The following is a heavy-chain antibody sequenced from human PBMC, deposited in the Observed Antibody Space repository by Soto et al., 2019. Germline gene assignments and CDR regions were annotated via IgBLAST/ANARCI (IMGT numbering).Heavy chain of an antibody. D-gene: IGHD6-6*01. CDR1: GGSISSYY. CDR3: ARAGYSSSKGLDY. Sequence: PSETLSLTCTVSGGSISSYYRSWIRQSPGKGLEWIGYIYYSGNTNYNPSLKSRVTISVVTSKNQFSLKLNSVTAADTAVYYCARAGYSSSKGLDYWGQGTLVTVSS. CDR2: IYYSGNT. J-gene: IGHJ4*02. V-gene: IGHV4-59*01.